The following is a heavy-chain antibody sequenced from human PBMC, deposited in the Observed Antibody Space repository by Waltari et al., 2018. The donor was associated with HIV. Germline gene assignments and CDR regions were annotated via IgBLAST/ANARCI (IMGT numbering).Heavy chain of an antibody. CDR1: GGSISSGRSP. CDR2: LYTSGST. D-gene: IGHD5-12*01. CDR3: ARAVVGGYDLGNNWFDP. J-gene: IGHJ5*02. V-gene: IGHV4-61*02. Sequence: QVQLQESGTGLVKPSQTLSLTCTVSGGSISSGRSPWSWTRQPAGKGLEWIGRLYTSGSTDYKPSLKSRATISGDTSKNQFSLKLSSVTAADTAVYYCARAVVGGYDLGNNWFDPWGQGTLVTVSS.